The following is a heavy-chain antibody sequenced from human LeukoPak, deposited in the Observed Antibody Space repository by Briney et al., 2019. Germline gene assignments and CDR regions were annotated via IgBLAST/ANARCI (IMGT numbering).Heavy chain of an antibody. J-gene: IGHJ4*02. CDR1: GFTFSSYG. V-gene: IGHV3-30*18. CDR2: ISYDGSNK. CDR3: AKEATGYSSGWSACDY. Sequence: GGSLRLSCAASGFTFSSYGMHWVRQAPGKGLEWVAVISYDGSNKYYADSVKGRFTISRDNSKNTLYLQMNSLRAEDTAVYYCAKEATGYSSGWSACDYWGQGTLVTVSS. D-gene: IGHD6-19*01.